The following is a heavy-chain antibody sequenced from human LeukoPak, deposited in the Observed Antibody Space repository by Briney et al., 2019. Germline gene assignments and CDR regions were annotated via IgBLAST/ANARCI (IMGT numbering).Heavy chain of an antibody. CDR1: GFAFGDYG. CDR2: IRSMAHGGTT. D-gene: IGHD3-10*01. V-gene: IGHV3-49*04. Sequence: GGSLGLSCTASGFAFGDYGMTWVRQAPGKGLEWVSFIRSMAHGGTTEYAASVKGRFTIPRDDSKGIAYLQMSSLKTGDTAMYYCARGAMVRGANYYFDYWGQGALVTVSS. J-gene: IGHJ4*02. CDR3: ARGAMVRGANYYFDY.